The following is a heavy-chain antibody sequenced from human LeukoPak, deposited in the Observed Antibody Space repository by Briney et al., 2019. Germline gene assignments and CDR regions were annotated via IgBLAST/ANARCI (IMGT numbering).Heavy chain of an antibody. Sequence: PGRSLRLSCAASGFTFSRYGMHWVRQAPGKGLEWVAFISNDGRNTYFADSVKGRSTISRDNSKNTLYLQINSLRPEDTAVFYCAKDDYGDYPWNFYHWGQGTLVTVSS. CDR2: ISNDGRNT. CDR3: AKDDYGDYPWNFYH. CDR1: GFTFSRYG. V-gene: IGHV3-30*18. D-gene: IGHD4-17*01. J-gene: IGHJ4*02.